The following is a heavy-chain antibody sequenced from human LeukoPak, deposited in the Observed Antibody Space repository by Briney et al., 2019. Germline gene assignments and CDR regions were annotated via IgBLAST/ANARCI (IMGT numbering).Heavy chain of an antibody. Sequence: GASVKVSCTASGYTFTNHFLHWVRQAPGQGLEWMGIINPSGGSTGYAQKFQGRVTMTRDTSTSTVYMELSSLRSEDTAVYYCARELRIALVRAYDMWGQGTMVTVSS. D-gene: IGHD6-6*01. CDR3: ARELRIALVRAYDM. CDR2: INPSGGST. V-gene: IGHV1-46*01. J-gene: IGHJ3*02. CDR1: GYTFTNHF.